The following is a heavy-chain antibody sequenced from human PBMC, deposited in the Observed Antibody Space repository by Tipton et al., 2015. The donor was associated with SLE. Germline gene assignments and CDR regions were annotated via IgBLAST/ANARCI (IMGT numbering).Heavy chain of an antibody. CDR2: IYYSGST. V-gene: IGHV4-30-4*01. CDR1: GGSISSGDYY. CDR3: ARARWYSSGSAMGDAFDI. D-gene: IGHD6-19*01. Sequence: TLSLTCTVSGGSISSGDYYWSWIRRPPGKGLEWIGYIYYSGSTYYNPSLKSRVTISVDTSKNQFSLKLSSVTAADTAVYYCARARWYSSGSAMGDAFDIWGQGTMVTVSS. J-gene: IGHJ3*02.